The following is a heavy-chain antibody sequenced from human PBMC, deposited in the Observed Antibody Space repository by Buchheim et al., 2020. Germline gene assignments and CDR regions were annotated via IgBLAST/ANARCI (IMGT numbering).Heavy chain of an antibody. J-gene: IGHJ6*02. CDR3: ARDGVFLEWGLYHYYYGMDV. CDR1: GFTFSSYS. D-gene: IGHD3-3*01. Sequence: EVQLVESGGGLVQPGGSLRLSCAASGFTFSSYSMNWVRQAPGKGLEWVSYISSSSSTIYYADSVKGRFTISRDNAKNSLYLQMNSLRAEDTAVYYCARDGVFLEWGLYHYYYGMDVWGQGTT. V-gene: IGHV3-48*04. CDR2: ISSSSSTI.